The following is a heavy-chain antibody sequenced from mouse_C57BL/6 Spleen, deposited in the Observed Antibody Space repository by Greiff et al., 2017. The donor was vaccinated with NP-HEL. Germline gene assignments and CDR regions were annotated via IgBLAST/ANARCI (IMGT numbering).Heavy chain of an antibody. CDR2: ISSGGSYN. V-gene: IGHV5-6*01. CDR3: ARLDYYGSSRYFDV. CDR1: GFTFSSYG. J-gene: IGHJ1*03. Sequence: EVKVVESGGDLVKPGGSLKLSCAASGFTFSSYGMSWVRQTPDKRLEWVATISSGGSYNYYPDSVKGRFTISRDNAKNTLYLQMSSLKSEDTAMYYCARLDYYGSSRYFDVWGTGTTVTVSS. D-gene: IGHD1-1*01.